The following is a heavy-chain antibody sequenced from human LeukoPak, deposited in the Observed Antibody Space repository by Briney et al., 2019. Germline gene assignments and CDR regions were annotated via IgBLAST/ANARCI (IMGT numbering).Heavy chain of an antibody. CDR3: ARDSGYDFWSGYVNWFDP. CDR2: INGDGGTT. Sequence: GGSLRLSCAASGFTFSTYAMNWVRQAPGKGLEWVSAINGDGGTTYYADSVKGRFTISRDNSKNTMYLQMNGLRAGDTAIYYCARDSGYDFWSGYVNWFDPWGQGTLVTVSS. D-gene: IGHD3-3*01. CDR1: GFTFSTYA. J-gene: IGHJ5*02. V-gene: IGHV3-23*01.